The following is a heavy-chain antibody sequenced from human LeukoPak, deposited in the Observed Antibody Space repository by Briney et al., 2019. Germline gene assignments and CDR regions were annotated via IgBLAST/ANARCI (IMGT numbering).Heavy chain of an antibody. CDR3: ARHQRGFCDGGDCPYYFDH. D-gene: IGHD2-21*02. Sequence: SETLSLTCTVSGGSISTYYWSRVRQPPGKGLEWIGYIYYTGDTRSNPSLKSRVTLSVDTSKNQFSLRLTSVTAADTAVYYCARHQRGFCDGGDCPYYFDHWGQGTLVTVSS. J-gene: IGHJ4*02. CDR1: GGSISTYY. V-gene: IGHV4-59*08. CDR2: IYYTGDT.